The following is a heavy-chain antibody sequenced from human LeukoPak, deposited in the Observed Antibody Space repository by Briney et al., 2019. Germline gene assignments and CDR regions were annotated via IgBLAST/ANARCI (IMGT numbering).Heavy chain of an antibody. Sequence: PSETLSLTCGVHGGSFSGYSCNWIRQPPGKGLEWIGEINHRGSTNYNPSLKSRVTISEDTSKKQFSLKLSSVTAADTAVYYCARIAARAFDYWGQGTLVTVSS. J-gene: IGHJ4*02. CDR3: ARIAARAFDY. D-gene: IGHD6-6*01. CDR1: GGSFSGYS. V-gene: IGHV4-34*01. CDR2: INHRGST.